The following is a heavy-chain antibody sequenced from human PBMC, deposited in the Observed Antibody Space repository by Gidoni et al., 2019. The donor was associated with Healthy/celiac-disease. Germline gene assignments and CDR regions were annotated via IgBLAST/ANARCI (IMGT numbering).Heavy chain of an antibody. J-gene: IGHJ4*02. CDR3: ASRGTGDFPIQYYFDY. D-gene: IGHD7-27*01. Sequence: QVQLQQWGAGRLKPSETLSLTCAVYGGSFSGYYWSWIRQPPGKGLEWIGEINHSGSTNYNPSLKSRVTISVDTSKNQFSLKLSSVTAADTAVYYCASRGTGDFPIQYYFDYWGQGTLVTVSS. CDR2: INHSGST. CDR1: GGSFSGYY. V-gene: IGHV4-34*01.